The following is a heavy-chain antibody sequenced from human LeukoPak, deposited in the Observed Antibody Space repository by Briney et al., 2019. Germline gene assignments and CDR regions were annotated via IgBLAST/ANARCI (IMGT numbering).Heavy chain of an antibody. J-gene: IGHJ4*02. CDR3: AKDLGYPYCSGGSCSKYGFDY. V-gene: IGHV3-9*01. D-gene: IGHD2-15*01. Sequence: SLRLSCAASGFTFDDYAMHWVRQAPGKGLEWVSGISWNSGSIGYADSVKGRFTISRDNAKNSLYLQMHSLRAEDKALYYCAKDLGYPYCSGGSCSKYGFDYWGQGTLVTVSS. CDR1: GFTFDDYA. CDR2: ISWNSGSI.